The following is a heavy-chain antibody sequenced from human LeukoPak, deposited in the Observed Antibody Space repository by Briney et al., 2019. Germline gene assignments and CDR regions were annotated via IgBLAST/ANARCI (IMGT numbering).Heavy chain of an antibody. CDR2: ISSSSYI. J-gene: IGHJ4*02. D-gene: IGHD5-18*01. CDR1: GFTFSSYS. CDR3: ARDPLVDTAMVTLDY. V-gene: IGHV3-21*01. Sequence: PGGSLRLSCAASGFTFSSYSMNWVRQAPGKGLEWVSSISSSSYIYYAGSVKGRFTISRDNAKNSLYLQMNSLRAEDTAVYYCARDPLVDTAMVTLDYWGQGTLVTVSS.